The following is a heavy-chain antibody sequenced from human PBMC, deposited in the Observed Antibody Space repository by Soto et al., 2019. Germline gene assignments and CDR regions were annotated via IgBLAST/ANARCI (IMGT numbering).Heavy chain of an antibody. D-gene: IGHD6-13*01. Sequence: LRLSCATSGFTFSSYWMHWVRQAPGKGLVWVSRINSDGSSTSYADSVKGRFTISRDNAKNTLYLQMNSLRAEDTAVYYCARDRSSSWYHYYYYGMDVWGQGTTVTVSS. V-gene: IGHV3-74*01. J-gene: IGHJ6*02. CDR2: INSDGSST. CDR1: GFTFSSYW. CDR3: ARDRSSSWYHYYYYGMDV.